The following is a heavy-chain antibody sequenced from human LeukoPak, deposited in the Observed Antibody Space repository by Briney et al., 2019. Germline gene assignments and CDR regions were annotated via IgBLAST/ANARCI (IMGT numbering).Heavy chain of an antibody. V-gene: IGHV3-21*01. CDR1: GFTFSSDS. J-gene: IGHJ4*02. Sequence: PGGSLRLSCAASGFTFSSDSMNWVRQAPGKGLEWVSSISSSSSYIYYADSVKGRFTISRDNAKNSVYLQMNSLRAEDTAVYNCARDLNSPLDYWGQGTLVTVSS. CDR2: ISSSSSYI. CDR3: ARDLNSPLDY. D-gene: IGHD5-18*01.